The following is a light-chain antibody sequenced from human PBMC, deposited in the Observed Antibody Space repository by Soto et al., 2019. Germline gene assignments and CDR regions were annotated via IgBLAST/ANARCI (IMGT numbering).Light chain of an antibody. J-gene: IGKJ1*01. CDR3: QQYTNWRT. V-gene: IGKV3-15*01. CDR1: QSVSSN. CDR2: DAS. Sequence: EIVMTQSPATLSVSPGERAALSCRASQSVSSNLVWYQQKPGQAPRLLIYDASTRATGIPARFSGSGSGTESTLTISSLQSEDIAVYYCQQYTNWRTFGQGTKVDIK.